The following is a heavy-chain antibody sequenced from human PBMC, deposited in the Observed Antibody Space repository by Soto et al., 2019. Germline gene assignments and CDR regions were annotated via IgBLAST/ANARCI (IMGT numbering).Heavy chain of an antibody. CDR2: INHSGST. J-gene: IGHJ3*02. CDR3: ARDRYSSSGADAFDI. V-gene: IGHV4-34*01. D-gene: IGHD6-13*01. CDR1: GGSFSGYY. Sequence: QVQLQQWGAGLLKPSETLSLTCAVYGGSFSGYYWSWIRQPTGKGLEWIGEINHSGSTNYNPSLKSRVTISVDTSKNQFSLKLSSVTAADTAVYYCARDRYSSSGADAFDIWGQGTMVTVSS.